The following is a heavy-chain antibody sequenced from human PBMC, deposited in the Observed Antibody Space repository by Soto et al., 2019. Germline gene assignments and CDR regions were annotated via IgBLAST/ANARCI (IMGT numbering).Heavy chain of an antibody. J-gene: IGHJ4*02. CDR3: AAYGPNSGDGY. Sequence: EVQLVQSGGGLVQPGGSRRLSCVASGFTIYRNDMIWVSQSPGKGLEWVAHIHADGKTFYAESVKGRFTISKDNSRNTLFFQMNSLRSEDTAVYYCAAYGPNSGDGYWGQGTLVTVSS. CDR1: GFTIYRND. CDR2: IHADGKT. D-gene: IGHD4-17*01. V-gene: IGHV3-66*01.